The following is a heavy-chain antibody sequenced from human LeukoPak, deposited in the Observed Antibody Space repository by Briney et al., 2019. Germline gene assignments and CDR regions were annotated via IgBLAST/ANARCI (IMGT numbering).Heavy chain of an antibody. Sequence: GGSLRLSCVGSGFRFSSYDMNWVRQAPGRGLEWLSYLTRTSSATWYADSVKGRFTIFRDNAKSSLYLQMNSLRVEDTAIYYCATGGSEYRSDWFDSWGQGTLVNVAS. J-gene: IGHJ5*01. CDR2: LTRTSSAT. CDR1: GFRFSSYD. CDR3: ATGGSEYRSDWFDS. D-gene: IGHD5-18*01. V-gene: IGHV3-48*01.